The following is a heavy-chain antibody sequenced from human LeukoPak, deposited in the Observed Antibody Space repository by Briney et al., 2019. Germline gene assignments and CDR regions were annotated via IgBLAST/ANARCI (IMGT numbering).Heavy chain of an antibody. CDR1: GFTVSSNY. Sequence: GGSLRLSCAASGFTVSSNYMSWVRQAPGKGLEWVSVIYSGGSTYYADSVKGRFTISRDNSKNTLYLQMNSLRAEDTAVYYCAKDPYSSSWPPFDYWGQGTLVTVSS. D-gene: IGHD6-13*01. V-gene: IGHV3-66*01. CDR3: AKDPYSSSWPPFDY. CDR2: IYSGGST. J-gene: IGHJ4*02.